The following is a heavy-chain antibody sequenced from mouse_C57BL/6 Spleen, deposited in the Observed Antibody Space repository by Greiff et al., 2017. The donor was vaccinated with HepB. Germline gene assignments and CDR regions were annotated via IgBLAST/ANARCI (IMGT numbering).Heavy chain of an antibody. CDR1: GFSLTSYG. CDR3: AKGDYDYWYFDV. Sequence: VQLQQPGPGLVQPSQSLSITCTVSGFSLTSYGVHWVRQSPGKGLEWLGVIWRGGSTAYNAAFMSRLSITKDNSKSQVFFKMNSLQADDTAIYYCAKGDYDYWYFDVWGTGTTVTVSS. CDR2: IWRGGST. V-gene: IGHV2-5*01. J-gene: IGHJ1*03. D-gene: IGHD2-4*01.